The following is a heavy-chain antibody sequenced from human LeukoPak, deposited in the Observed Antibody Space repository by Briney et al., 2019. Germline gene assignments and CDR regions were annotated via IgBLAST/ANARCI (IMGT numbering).Heavy chain of an antibody. CDR1: GFTFSNYG. J-gene: IGHJ4*02. V-gene: IGHV3-21*01. CDR3: VSFYETY. D-gene: IGHD2/OR15-2a*01. Sequence: KPGGSLRRSCAASGFTFSNYGMNRVRQAPGKGLEWVSSITSRSSYIYYADSMKGRFTISKDNAKNTVYLQMNSLRAEDTAVYYCVSFYETYWGRGTLVTVSS. CDR2: ITSRSSYI.